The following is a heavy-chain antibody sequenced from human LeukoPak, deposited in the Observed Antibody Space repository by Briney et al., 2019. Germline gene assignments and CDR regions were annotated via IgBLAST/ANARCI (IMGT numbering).Heavy chain of an antibody. CDR3: VSFSYGSGSYSLYFDY. J-gene: IGHJ4*02. CDR2: IYYSGST. V-gene: IGHV4-39*07. CDR1: GGSISSSSYY. D-gene: IGHD3-10*01. Sequence: PSETLSLTCTVSGGSISSSSYYWGWIRQPPGKGLEWIGSIYYSGSTYYNPSLKSRVTISVDTSKNQFSLKLSSVTAADTAVYYCVSFSYGSGSYSLYFDYWGQGTLVTVSS.